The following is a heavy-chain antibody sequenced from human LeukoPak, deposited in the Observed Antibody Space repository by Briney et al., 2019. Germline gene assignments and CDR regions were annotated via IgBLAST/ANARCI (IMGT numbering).Heavy chain of an antibody. CDR3: ARAEGDYYYYFYMDV. CDR2: IKQDGSEK. Sequence: GGSLRLSCAASGFTFSSYWMTRVRQAPGKGLEWVANIKQDGSEKYYVDSVKGRFTTSRDNGKNSLYLQMNSLRAEDTAVYYCARAEGDYYYYFYMDVWGKGTTVTVSS. V-gene: IGHV3-7*01. CDR1: GFTFSSYW. J-gene: IGHJ6*03.